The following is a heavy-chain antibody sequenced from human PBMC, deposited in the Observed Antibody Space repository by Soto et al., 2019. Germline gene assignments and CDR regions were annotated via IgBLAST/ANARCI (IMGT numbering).Heavy chain of an antibody. V-gene: IGHV4-39*01. Sequence: SETLSLTCTVSGGSISSSSYYWGWIRHPPGKGLEWIGSIYYSGSTYYNPSLKSRVTISVDTSKNQFSLKLSSVTAADTAVYYCARHRYSGSYYRMAWFDPWGQGTLVTVSS. J-gene: IGHJ5*02. CDR2: IYYSGST. CDR3: ARHRYSGSYYRMAWFDP. CDR1: GGSISSSSYY. D-gene: IGHD1-26*01.